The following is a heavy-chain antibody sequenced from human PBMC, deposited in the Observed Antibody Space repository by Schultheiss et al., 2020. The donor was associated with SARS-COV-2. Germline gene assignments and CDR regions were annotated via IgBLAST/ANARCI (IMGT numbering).Heavy chain of an antibody. CDR1: GFTFSSYE. J-gene: IGHJ6*02. CDR3: ARDGSGSYSDYYYYGMDV. CDR2: ISSSGSTI. V-gene: IGHV3-48*03. Sequence: GGSLRLSCAASGFTFSSYEMNWVRQAPGKGLEWVSYISSSGSTIYYADSVKGRFTISRDNSKNTLYLQMNSLRAEDTAVYYCARDGSGSYSDYYYYGMDVWGQGTTVTVSS. D-gene: IGHD3-10*01.